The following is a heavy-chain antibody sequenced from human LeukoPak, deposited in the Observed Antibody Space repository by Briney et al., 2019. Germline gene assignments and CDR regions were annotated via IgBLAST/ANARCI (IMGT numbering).Heavy chain of an antibody. J-gene: IGHJ6*02. CDR2: VHSSGGA. Sequence: PSETLSLTCTVSGGSISSHYWSWIRQPPGQGLEWIGYVHSSGGANYNPSLNSRVTMSVDTSKDRLSLRLSSVTAADTAVYYCARGWQGAGLYYYYYGMDVWGQGTTVTVSS. V-gene: IGHV4-59*08. CDR3: ARGWQGAGLYYYYYGMDV. CDR1: GGSISSHY. D-gene: IGHD1-26*01.